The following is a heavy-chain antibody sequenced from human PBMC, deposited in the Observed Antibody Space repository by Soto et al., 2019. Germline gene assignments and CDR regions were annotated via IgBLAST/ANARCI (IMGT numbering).Heavy chain of an antibody. D-gene: IGHD1-26*01. V-gene: IGHV3-30-3*01. CDR3: ARAPSGSYPEFDY. CDR2: ITYDGSNQ. J-gene: IGHJ4*02. Sequence: PGGSLRLSCAASGFIFSSYTMHWVRQAPGKGLEWVGVITYDGSNQYYADSVKGRFTISRDNSRNMLFLQMNSLRPDDTAVYYCARAPSGSYPEFDYWGQGXLVTVSS. CDR1: GFIFSSYT.